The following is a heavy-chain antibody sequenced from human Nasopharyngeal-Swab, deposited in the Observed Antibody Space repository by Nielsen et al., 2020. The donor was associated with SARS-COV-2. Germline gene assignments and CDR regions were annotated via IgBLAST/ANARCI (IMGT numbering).Heavy chain of an antibody. Sequence: SETLSLTCAVYGGSFSGYYWSWIRQPPGKGLEWIGEINHSGGTNYNPSLKSRVTISVDTSKNQFSLKLSSVTAADTAVYYRARRVGTTVTTSYFDYWGQGTLVTVSS. V-gene: IGHV4-34*01. CDR2: INHSGGT. CDR3: ARRVGTTVTTSYFDY. CDR1: GGSFSGYY. D-gene: IGHD4-11*01. J-gene: IGHJ4*02.